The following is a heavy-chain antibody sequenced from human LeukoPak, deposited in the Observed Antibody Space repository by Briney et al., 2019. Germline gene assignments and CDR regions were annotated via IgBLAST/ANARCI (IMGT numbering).Heavy chain of an antibody. J-gene: IGHJ4*02. CDR1: GFTFVTAW. CDR2: IKSKADGLTT. Sequence: GGSLRLSFAASGFTFVTAWMSWVRQAPGKGLEWVGRIKSKADGLTTDYGTPVKDRFTISRDDSKNTLYLQMNSLKSEDTAVYYCSTDSLVMNYWGQGTLVTVSS. D-gene: IGHD2-21*01. V-gene: IGHV3-15*01. CDR3: STDSLVMNY.